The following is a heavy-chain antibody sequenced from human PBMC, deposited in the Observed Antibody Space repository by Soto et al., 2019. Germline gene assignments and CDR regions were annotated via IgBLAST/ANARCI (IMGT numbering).Heavy chain of an antibody. J-gene: IGHJ4*02. CDR3: AKGGHIDF. Sequence: EVQLVESGGGLVQPGGPLRLSCAAYGYSFSTYWMSWVRQVPGTGLEWVANIKADGSEAYYVDSVRGRFNISRDNAKTALYLQMNSLRAEDTAVYYCAKGGHIDFCGQGTLVTVSS. CDR2: IKADGSEA. D-gene: IGHD5-18*01. V-gene: IGHV3-7*03. CDR1: GYSFSTYW.